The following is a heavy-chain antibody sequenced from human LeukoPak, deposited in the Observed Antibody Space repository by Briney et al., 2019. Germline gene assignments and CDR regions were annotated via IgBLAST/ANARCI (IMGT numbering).Heavy chain of an antibody. CDR3: ARFFYYDASLPPY. CDR1: GGYISTSNYY. J-gene: IGHJ4*02. V-gene: IGHV4-39*01. CDR2: IYYSGRT. D-gene: IGHD3-16*01. Sequence: SETLSLTCSVSGGYISTSNYYWGWVRQPPGKGLEWIGTIYYSGRTYYNPSLQSRVTISLDTSQNQLSLQVRSVTVVDTAVYYCARFFYYDASLPPYWGQGTLVTVSS.